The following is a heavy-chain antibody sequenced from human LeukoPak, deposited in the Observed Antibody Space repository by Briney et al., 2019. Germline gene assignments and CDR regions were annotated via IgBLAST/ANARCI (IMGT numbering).Heavy chain of an antibody. J-gene: IGHJ4*02. Sequence: SETLSLICTVSGGSISSYYWSWIRQPPGKGLEWIGYIYYSGSTNYNPSLKSRVTISVDTSKNQFSLKLSAVTAADTALYYCARGAGSGSAPSDYWGQGTLVTVSS. CDR1: GGSISSYY. D-gene: IGHD3-10*01. CDR3: ARGAGSGSAPSDY. V-gene: IGHV4-59*01. CDR2: IYYSGST.